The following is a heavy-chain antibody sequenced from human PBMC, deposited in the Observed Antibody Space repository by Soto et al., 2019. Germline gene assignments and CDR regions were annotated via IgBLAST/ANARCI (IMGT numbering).Heavy chain of an antibody. Sequence: QVQLVESGGGVVQPGRSLRLSCAASGFTFSSYAMHWVRQAPGKGLAWVAVISYDGSNKYYADSVKGRFTIARDNSKNTLYLQMNSLRAEDTAVYYCARGHYYDSSGYYYGSAFDIWGQGTMVTVSS. D-gene: IGHD3-22*01. CDR2: ISYDGSNK. V-gene: IGHV3-30-3*01. J-gene: IGHJ3*02. CDR3: ARGHYYDSSGYYYGSAFDI. CDR1: GFTFSSYA.